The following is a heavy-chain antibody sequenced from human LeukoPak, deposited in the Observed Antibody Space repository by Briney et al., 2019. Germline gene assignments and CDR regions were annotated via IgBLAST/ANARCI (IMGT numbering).Heavy chain of an antibody. CDR3: ARHSSAVYDCGDDYYYYGMDV. D-gene: IGHD4-17*01. CDR1: GGSISSYY. J-gene: IGHJ6*02. V-gene: IGHV4-59*08. CDR2: IYYSGST. Sequence: SETLSLTCTVSGGSISSYYWSWIRQPPGKGLEWIGYIYYSGSTNYNPSLKSRVTISVDTSKNQFSLKLSSVTAADTAVYYCARHSSAVYDCGDDYYYYGMDVWGQGTTVTVSS.